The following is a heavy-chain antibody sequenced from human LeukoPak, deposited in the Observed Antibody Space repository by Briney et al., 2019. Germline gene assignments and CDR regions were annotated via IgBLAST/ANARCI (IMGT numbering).Heavy chain of an antibody. Sequence: GGSLSLSCAASGITVSSHYMTWVRQAPGKGLEGVSVIDSGGSTNSADSVKGRFSVSRDNSKNTLYLQMNSLRVEDTAVYYCARTYGDYDYYYGMDVWGQGTTVTVSS. CDR1: GITVSSHY. CDR3: ARTYGDYDYYYGMDV. J-gene: IGHJ6*01. D-gene: IGHD4-17*01. V-gene: IGHV3-66*01. CDR2: IDSGGST.